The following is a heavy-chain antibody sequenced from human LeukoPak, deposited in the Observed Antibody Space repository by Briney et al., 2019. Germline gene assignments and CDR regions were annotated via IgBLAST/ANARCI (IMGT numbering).Heavy chain of an antibody. Sequence: QAGGSLRLSCAASGFTFSSYGMHWVRQAPGKGLEWVAVIWYDGSNKYYADSVKGRFTIARDNSKNTLYLQMNSLRAEDTAVYYCAREGVGAYYFDYWGQGTPVTVSS. J-gene: IGHJ4*02. CDR2: IWYDGSNK. CDR3: AREGVGAYYFDY. V-gene: IGHV3-33*01. CDR1: GFTFSSYG. D-gene: IGHD1-26*01.